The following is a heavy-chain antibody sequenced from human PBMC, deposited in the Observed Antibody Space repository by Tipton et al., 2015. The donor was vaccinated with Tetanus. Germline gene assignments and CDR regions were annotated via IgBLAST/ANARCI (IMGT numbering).Heavy chain of an antibody. CDR1: GFRFNSYA. CDR3: AKAWGAVVTLDY. Sequence: SLRLSCAASGFRFNSYAMRWVRQAPGKGLEWVSGILAGGGSTYYADSVKGRFTMSRDNSQDTVSLQMNNLRADDTAVYYCAKAWGAVVTLDYWGQGTLVTVSS. CDR2: ILAGGGST. D-gene: IGHD3-22*01. J-gene: IGHJ4*02. V-gene: IGHV3-23*01.